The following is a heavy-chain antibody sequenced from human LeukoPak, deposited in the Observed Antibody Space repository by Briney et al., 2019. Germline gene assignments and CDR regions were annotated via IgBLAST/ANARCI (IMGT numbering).Heavy chain of an antibody. Sequence: SETLSLTCTVSGGSISSSSYYWGWIRQPPGKGLEWIGSIYYSGSTYYNPSLKSRVTISVDTSKNQFSLKLSSVTAADTAMYYCARLSSLRFDYWGQGTLVTVSS. CDR1: GGSISSSSYY. CDR2: IYYSGST. J-gene: IGHJ4*02. V-gene: IGHV4-39*01. CDR3: ARLSSLRFDY. D-gene: IGHD5-12*01.